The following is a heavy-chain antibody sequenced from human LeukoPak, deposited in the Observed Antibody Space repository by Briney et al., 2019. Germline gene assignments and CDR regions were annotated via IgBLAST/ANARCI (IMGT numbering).Heavy chain of an antibody. J-gene: IGHJ4*02. CDR1: GYTFTGYY. Sequence: SVKVPCKASGYTFTGYYMHWVRQAPGQGLEWMGWINPNSGGTNYAQKFQGRVTMTRDTSISTAYMELSRLRSDDTAVYYCAITGYSSGWYVIDYWGQGTLVTVSS. CDR2: INPNSGGT. CDR3: AITGYSSGWYVIDY. V-gene: IGHV1-2*02. D-gene: IGHD6-19*01.